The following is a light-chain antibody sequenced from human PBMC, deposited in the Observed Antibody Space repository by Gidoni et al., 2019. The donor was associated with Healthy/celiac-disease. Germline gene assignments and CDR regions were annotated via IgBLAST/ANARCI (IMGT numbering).Light chain of an antibody. J-gene: IGKJ5*01. V-gene: IGKV3-20*01. CDR1: QSVSSSY. Sequence: EIVLTQSPGPLSFSPGERTTLSCRASQSVSSSYLAWFQQKPGQAPRLLIYGASSRATGIPDRFSGSGSGTDFTLTISRLEPEDFAVYYCQQYGSSPSITFGQGTRLEIK. CDR2: GAS. CDR3: QQYGSSPSIT.